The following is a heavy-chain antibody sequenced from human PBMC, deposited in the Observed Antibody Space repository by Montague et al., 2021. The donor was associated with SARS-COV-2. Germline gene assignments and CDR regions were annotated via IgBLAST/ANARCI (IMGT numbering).Heavy chain of an antibody. V-gene: IGHV4-34*01. D-gene: IGHD3-3*01. CDR3: ARGTGPRSITLFGVIISGHGFDI. CDR1: GGSFSGSY. Sequence: SETLSLTCAVYGGSFSGSYWSWIRQPPGKGLLWFGEINHRGSTNYNPSLKSRVIISLDTSKNQFSLKLSSVTAADTAVYYCARGTGPRSITLFGVIISGHGFDIWGQGTMVTVSP. J-gene: IGHJ3*02. CDR2: INHRGST.